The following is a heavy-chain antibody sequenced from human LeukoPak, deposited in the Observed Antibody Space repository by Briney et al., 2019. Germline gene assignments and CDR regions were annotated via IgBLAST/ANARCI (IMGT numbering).Heavy chain of an antibody. D-gene: IGHD2-15*01. CDR1: GFTFSDYY. J-gene: IGHJ4*02. CDR2: ISSSGSTI. V-gene: IGHV3-11*04. Sequence: PGGSLRLSCAASGFTFSDYYMSWIHQAPGKGLEWVSYISSSGSTIYYADSVEGRFTISRDNAKNSLYLQMNSLRAEDTAVYYCARYSPSTHAFDYWGQGTLVTVSS. CDR3: ARYSPSTHAFDY.